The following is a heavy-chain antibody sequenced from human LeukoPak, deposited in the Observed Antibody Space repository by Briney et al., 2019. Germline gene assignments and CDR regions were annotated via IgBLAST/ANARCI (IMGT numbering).Heavy chain of an antibody. Sequence: YPGGSLRLSCAASGFTFSNYAMSWVRQAPGKGLEWVSAITGGGSGIYYADSMKSRFTISGDNSKNTLYLQINGLRAEDTAVYYCAKWGDYDVLTGYYVSDYWGQGTLVTVSS. CDR1: GFTFSNYA. J-gene: IGHJ4*02. CDR2: ITGGGSGI. D-gene: IGHD3-9*01. V-gene: IGHV3-23*01. CDR3: AKWGDYDVLTGYYVSDY.